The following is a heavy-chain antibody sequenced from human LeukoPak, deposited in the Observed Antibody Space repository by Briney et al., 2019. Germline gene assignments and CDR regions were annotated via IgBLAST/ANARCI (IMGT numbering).Heavy chain of an antibody. CDR2: INHSGST. CDR3: ARAQERPDYYDSSGKIGNWFDP. J-gene: IGHJ5*02. CDR1: GGSFSGYY. Sequence: PSETLSLTCAVYGGSFSGYYWSWIRQPPGKGLEWIGEINHSGSTNYNPSLKSRVTISVDTSKNQFSLKLSSVTAADTAVYYCARAQERPDYYDSSGKIGNWFDPWGQGTLVTVSS. V-gene: IGHV4-34*01. D-gene: IGHD3-22*01.